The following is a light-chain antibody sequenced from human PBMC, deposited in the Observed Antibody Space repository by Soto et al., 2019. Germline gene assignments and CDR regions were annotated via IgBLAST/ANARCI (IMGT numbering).Light chain of an antibody. J-gene: IGKJ1*01. Sequence: EIVMTQSPVTLSVSPVARATLSCRASQNISRSLAWYQQKPGQAPRLLIYGASSRATGIPVRFSGSGSGTDFTLTISRLEPEDFAVYYCHQYSTSPRTFGQGTKVDI. CDR3: HQYSTSPRT. CDR1: QNISRS. V-gene: IGKV3-20*01. CDR2: GAS.